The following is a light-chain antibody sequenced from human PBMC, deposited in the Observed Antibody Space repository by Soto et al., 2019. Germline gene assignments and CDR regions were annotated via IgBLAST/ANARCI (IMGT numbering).Light chain of an antibody. CDR3: QQYDSYSPT. J-gene: IGKJ1*01. Sequence: DIQMTQSPTTLSASVGDRVTITCWASQSIGSWLAWYQQKPGEAPKSLIYDASTLEAGVPSRFSGSGSGTEFTLTISSLQPEDFATYYCQQYDSYSPTFGQGTKMEIK. V-gene: IGKV1-5*01. CDR2: DAS. CDR1: QSIGSW.